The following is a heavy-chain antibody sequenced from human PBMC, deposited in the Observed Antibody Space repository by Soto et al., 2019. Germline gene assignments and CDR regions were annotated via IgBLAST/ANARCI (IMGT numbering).Heavy chain of an antibody. J-gene: IGHJ6*02. CDR3: AKDYDYVWGMGYYYYGMDV. Sequence: GSLRLSCAASGFTFSSYAMSWVRQAPVKGLEWVSAISGSGGSTYYADSVKGRFTISRDNSKNTLYLQMNSLRAEDTAVYYCAKDYDYVWGMGYYYYGMDVWGQGTTVTVS. CDR1: GFTFSSYA. D-gene: IGHD3-16*01. CDR2: ISGSGGST. V-gene: IGHV3-23*01.